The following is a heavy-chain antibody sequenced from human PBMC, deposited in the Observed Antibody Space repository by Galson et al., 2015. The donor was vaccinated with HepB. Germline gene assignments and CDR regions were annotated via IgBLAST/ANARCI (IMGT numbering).Heavy chain of an antibody. CDR2: ISYDGSNK. Sequence: SLRLSCAASGFTFSSYGMHWVRQAPGKGLEWVAVISYDGSNKYYADSVKGRFTISRDNSKNTLYLQMNSLRAEDTAVYYCAKDGPDGSKFDYWGQGTLVTVSS. D-gene: IGHD1-26*01. V-gene: IGHV3-30*18. CDR1: GFTFSSYG. CDR3: AKDGPDGSKFDY. J-gene: IGHJ4*02.